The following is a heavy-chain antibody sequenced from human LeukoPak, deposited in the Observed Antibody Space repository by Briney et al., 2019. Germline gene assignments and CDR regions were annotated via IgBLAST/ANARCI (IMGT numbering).Heavy chain of an antibody. Sequence: GTSLRLSCAASAFTFSRYAMHWVRQAPGKGLEWVAMISLDGTNRNYADSVEGRFTISRDNSKNTLYLQMSSVRPEDTAFYYCARSYSTSWYSTDWSDPWGQGTLVTVSS. CDR1: AFTFSRYA. CDR3: ARSYSTSWYSTDWSDP. V-gene: IGHV3-30*04. J-gene: IGHJ5*02. CDR2: ISLDGTNR. D-gene: IGHD6-13*01.